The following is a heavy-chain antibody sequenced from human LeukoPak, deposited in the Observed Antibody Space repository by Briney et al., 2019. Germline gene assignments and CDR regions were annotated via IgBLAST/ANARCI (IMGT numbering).Heavy chain of an antibody. J-gene: IGHJ6*02. D-gene: IGHD6-6*01. CDR2: VNHSGST. V-gene: IGHV4-34*01. Sequence: PSETLSLTCAVYGGSFSGYYWSWIRQPAGKGLDWIGEVNHSGSTNYNPSLNSPYPISVDTSKNQFSLKLSSVTAADTAVYYCARGLGVAARPSYYGMDVWGQGTTVTVSS. CDR1: GGSFSGYY. CDR3: ARGLGVAARPSYYGMDV.